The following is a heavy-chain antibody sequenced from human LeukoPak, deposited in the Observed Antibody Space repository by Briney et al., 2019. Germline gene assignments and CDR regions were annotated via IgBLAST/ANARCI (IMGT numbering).Heavy chain of an antibody. J-gene: IGHJ4*02. V-gene: IGHV1-69*13. D-gene: IGHD3-3*01. Sequence: SVKVSCKASGGTFSSYAISWVRQAPGQGLEWMGGIIPIFGTANYAQKFQGRVTITADESTGTAYMELSSLRSEDTAVYYCARCYDLWSGYYTSFDYWGQGTLVTVSS. CDR3: ARCYDLWSGYYTSFDY. CDR2: IIPIFGTA. CDR1: GGTFSSYA.